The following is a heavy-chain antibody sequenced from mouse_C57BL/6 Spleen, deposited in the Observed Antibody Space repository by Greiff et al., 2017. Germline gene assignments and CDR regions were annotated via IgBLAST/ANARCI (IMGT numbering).Heavy chain of an antibody. D-gene: IGHD2-4*01. J-gene: IGHJ4*01. V-gene: IGHV1-85*01. Sequence: VQLQQSGPELVKPGASVKLSCKASGYTFTSYDINWVKQRPGQGLEWIGWIYPSDGSTKYNEKFKGQATLTVDTSYSAAYMELHSLTSEDSAVYFCARDSDYDGDAMDYWGQGTPVTVSA. CDR1: GYTFTSYD. CDR3: ARDSDYDGDAMDY. CDR2: IYPSDGST.